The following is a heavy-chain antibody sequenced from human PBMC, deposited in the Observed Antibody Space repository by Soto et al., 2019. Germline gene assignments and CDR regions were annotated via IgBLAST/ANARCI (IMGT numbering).Heavy chain of an antibody. CDR1: GYTFTSYG. D-gene: IGHD6-19*01. Sequence: ASVKVSCKASGYTFTSYGISWVRQAPGQGLEWMGWISAYNGNTNYAQELQGRVTMTTDTSTSTAYMELRSLRSDDTAVYYCARVVAVDGTVGYYYYGMDVWGQGTTVTVSS. J-gene: IGHJ6*02. CDR2: ISAYNGNT. CDR3: ARVVAVDGTVGYYYYGMDV. V-gene: IGHV1-18*04.